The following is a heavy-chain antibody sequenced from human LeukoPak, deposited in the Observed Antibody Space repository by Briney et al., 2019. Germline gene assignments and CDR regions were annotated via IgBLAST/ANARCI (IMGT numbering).Heavy chain of an antibody. CDR3: ARASAVVAASFSGYYYYMDV. J-gene: IGHJ6*03. CDR2: INHSGST. Sequence: SATLSLTCAVYGGSFSGYYCSWIRQPPGKGLELIVEINHSGSTNYNPSVKSRVTISVDTSKNKFSLKLSSVTAAETAVYYCARASAVVAASFSGYYYYMDVWGKGTTVTVSS. D-gene: IGHD2-15*01. CDR1: GGSFSGYY. V-gene: IGHV4-34*01.